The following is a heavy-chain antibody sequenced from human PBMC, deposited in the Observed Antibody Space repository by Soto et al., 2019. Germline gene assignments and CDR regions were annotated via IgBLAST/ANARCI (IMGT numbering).Heavy chain of an antibody. CDR2: VYYSGRT. J-gene: IGHJ4*02. V-gene: IGHV4-39*01. Sequence: SETLSLTCTVSGGSISSNLYYWGWVLHPPGKGLEWIGAVYYSGRTWYNPSLNSRVIISVDTLRNQFSLNLRSVTASDTAVYYCARQTGGFGYYFDYWGQGALVTVSS. CDR1: GGSISSNLYY. CDR3: ARQTGGFGYYFDY. D-gene: IGHD3-16*01.